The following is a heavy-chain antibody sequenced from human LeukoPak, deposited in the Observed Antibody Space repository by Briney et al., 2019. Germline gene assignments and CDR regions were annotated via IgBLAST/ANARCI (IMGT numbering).Heavy chain of an antibody. V-gene: IGHV1-2*06. D-gene: IGHD2-15*01. CDR3: AVVAATGAFDI. CDR2: INPSSGGT. Sequence: GASVKVPFKASGYTFTGYYLHWVRQAPGQGLEWMGLINPSSGGTNSSQEVQGRVTMTRYTSISTAYMELSRLRSDDTAVYYCAVVAATGAFDIWGQGTMVTVSS. CDR1: GYTFTGYY. J-gene: IGHJ3*02.